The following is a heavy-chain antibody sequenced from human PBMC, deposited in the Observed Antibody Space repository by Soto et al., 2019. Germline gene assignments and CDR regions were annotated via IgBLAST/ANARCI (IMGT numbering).Heavy chain of an antibody. D-gene: IGHD6-6*01. CDR1: GGSISSDANF. Sequence: PSETLSVTCTVSGGSISSDANFWSWIRQLPGRGLEWIGYISYTGRTYYTPSLNSRLTISLDTSKNLFSLRLSAVTAADTAVYFCARGSFSSSSSWFDPWGQGTLVPVSS. J-gene: IGHJ5*02. V-gene: IGHV4-31*03. CDR3: ARGSFSSSSSWFDP. CDR2: ISYTGRT.